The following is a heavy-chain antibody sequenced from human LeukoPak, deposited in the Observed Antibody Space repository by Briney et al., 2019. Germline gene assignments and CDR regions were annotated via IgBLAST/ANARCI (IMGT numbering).Heavy chain of an antibody. CDR1: GFTFSSYG. D-gene: IGHD2-2*01. J-gene: IGHJ6*03. V-gene: IGHV3-30*02. Sequence: GGSLRLSCAASGFTFSSYGMHWVRQAPGKGLEWVALTRYDGSNKYNEDSVKGRFTISRDNSKNTLYLQMNSLRAEDTAVYYCAKGGAYCSSTSCYVHMDVWGKGTTVTVSS. CDR2: TRYDGSNK. CDR3: AKGGAYCSSTSCYVHMDV.